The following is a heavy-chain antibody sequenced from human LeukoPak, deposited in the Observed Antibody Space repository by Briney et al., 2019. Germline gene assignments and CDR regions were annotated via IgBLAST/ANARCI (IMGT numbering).Heavy chain of an antibody. J-gene: IGHJ4*02. CDR1: DGSISSYY. CDR2: IYYSGST. Sequence: SETLSLTCTVSDGSISSYYWSWIRQPPGKGLEWIGYIYYSGSTNYNPSLKSRVTISVDTSKNQFSLKLNSVTAADTAVYYCASDTAGSGYRSDYWGQGTLVTVSS. CDR3: ASDTAGSGYRSDY. V-gene: IGHV4-59*08. D-gene: IGHD6-19*01.